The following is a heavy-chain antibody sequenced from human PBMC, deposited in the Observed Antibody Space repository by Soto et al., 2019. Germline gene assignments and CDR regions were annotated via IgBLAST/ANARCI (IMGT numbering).Heavy chain of an antibody. J-gene: IGHJ1*01. CDR1: GYAFTGYY. D-gene: IGHD6-25*01. CDR3: ATHHGYHHCLDS. CDR2: INVGSGNT. Sequence: GASVKVACKAAGYAFTGYYMHLVRHAPGQGLEWMGWINVGSGNTRYSQKFQGWVTLTRDTPVSTAYLELNSLTSEDTAVYYCATHHGYHHCLDSWRRGALGTVS. V-gene: IGHV1-2*04.